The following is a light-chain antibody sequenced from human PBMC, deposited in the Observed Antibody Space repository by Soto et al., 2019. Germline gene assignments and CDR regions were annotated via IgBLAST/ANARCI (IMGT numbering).Light chain of an antibody. CDR3: QQYNNWPGT. CDR1: QSLNRD. V-gene: IGKV3-15*01. CDR2: GAP. J-gene: IGKJ1*01. Sequence: IVMTQSPATLSMSPGERATLSCRASQSLNRDLAWYQQKPGQSPRLLIFGAPIRATGIPARFSGSGSGTEFTLTIGSLQSEDCALYYCQQYNNWPGTLGQGTKVDIK.